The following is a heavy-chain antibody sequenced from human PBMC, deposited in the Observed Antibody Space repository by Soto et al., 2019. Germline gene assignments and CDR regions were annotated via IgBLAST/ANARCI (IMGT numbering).Heavy chain of an antibody. Sequence: SETLSLTCTVSGGSITTGGYYWSWIRQLPGKGLEWIGHRYYSESTYYNPSLKSRVSISLDTSKNQFSLKLSFVTAADTAMYYCARTKCSGGSCYSWSLDYWGEGTPVTVSS. CDR1: GGSITTGGYY. D-gene: IGHD2-15*01. CDR2: RYYSEST. CDR3: ARTKCSGGSCYSWSLDY. V-gene: IGHV4-31*03. J-gene: IGHJ4*02.